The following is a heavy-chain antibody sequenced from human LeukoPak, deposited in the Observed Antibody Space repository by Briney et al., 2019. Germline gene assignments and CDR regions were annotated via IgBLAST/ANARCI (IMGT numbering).Heavy chain of an antibody. J-gene: IGHJ4*02. CDR2: IWYDGSNK. V-gene: IGHV3-33*01. CDR3: ARDMGSSSYGPIDY. D-gene: IGHD6-13*01. Sequence: GRSLRLSCAASGFTFSNYGMHWVRQAPGKGLEWVAVIWYDGSNKHHADSVKGRFTISRDNSKNTLYLQMNSLRAEDTALYYCARDMGSSSYGPIDYWGQGTLVTVSS. CDR1: GFTFSNYG.